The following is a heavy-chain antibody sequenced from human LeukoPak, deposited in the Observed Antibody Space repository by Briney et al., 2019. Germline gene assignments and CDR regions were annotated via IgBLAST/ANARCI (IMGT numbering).Heavy chain of an antibody. J-gene: IGHJ6*03. Sequence: ASLKVSCKASGYTFTSYDINWVRQATGQGLEWVGWMNPYNGNTGYAQKFEGRVIMTRDTSISTAYLELSSLTSEDTAVYYCARAAVNLHPNHYYYMDVWGKGTTVTVSS. V-gene: IGHV1-8*01. CDR3: ARAAVNLHPNHYYYMDV. CDR2: MNPYNGNT. CDR1: GYTFTSYD.